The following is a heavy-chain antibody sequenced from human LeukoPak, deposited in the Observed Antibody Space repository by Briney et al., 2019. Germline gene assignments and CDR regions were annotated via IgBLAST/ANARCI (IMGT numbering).Heavy chain of an antibody. V-gene: IGHV1-46*01. J-gene: IGHJ6*02. CDR2: INPSGGST. Sequence: ASVKVSCKASGYTFTSYYMRWVRQAPGQGLEWMGIINPSGGSTSYAQKFQGRVTMTRDTSTSTVYMELSSLRSEDTAVYYCARDILVGATSYYYYGMDVWGQGTTVTVSS. CDR3: ARDILVGATSYYYYGMDV. D-gene: IGHD1-26*01. CDR1: GYTFTSYY.